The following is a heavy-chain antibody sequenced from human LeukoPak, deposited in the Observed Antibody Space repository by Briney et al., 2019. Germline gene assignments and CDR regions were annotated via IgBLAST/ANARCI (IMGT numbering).Heavy chain of an antibody. J-gene: IGHJ1*01. CDR1: GFTISNNY. CDR2: IYSDRST. CDR3: ARDSAFSSYSN. Sequence: GGSLRLSCTASGFTISNNYMSWVRQAPGKGLEWVSIIYSDRSTYYPESVKGRFTITRDDSKNTLFLQMDSLRVEDTAIYYCARDSAFSSYSNWGQGALVTVSS. V-gene: IGHV3-53*01. D-gene: IGHD2-15*01.